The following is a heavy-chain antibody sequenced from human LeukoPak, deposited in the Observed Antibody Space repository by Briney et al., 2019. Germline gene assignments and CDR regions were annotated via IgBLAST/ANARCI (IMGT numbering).Heavy chain of an antibody. CDR2: INSDGSST. Sequence: PGGSLRLSCAASGFTFSSYWMHWVRQAPGKGLVWVSRINSDGSSTSYADSVKGRSTISRDNAKNTLYLQMNSLRAEDTAVYYCARATRYDFWSGPHGMDVWGQGTTVTVSS. D-gene: IGHD3-3*01. CDR3: ARATRYDFWSGPHGMDV. V-gene: IGHV3-74*01. CDR1: GFTFSSYW. J-gene: IGHJ6*02.